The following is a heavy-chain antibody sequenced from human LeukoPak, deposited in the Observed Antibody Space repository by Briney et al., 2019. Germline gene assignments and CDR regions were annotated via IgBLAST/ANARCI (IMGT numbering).Heavy chain of an antibody. CDR2: TNPNSGGT. CDR3: ARGSNWGWIWFDP. J-gene: IGHJ5*02. D-gene: IGHD7-27*01. CDR1: GYTFTGYY. V-gene: IGHV1-2*02. Sequence: ASVKVSCKASGYTFTGYYLHWVRQAPGQGLEWMGWTNPNSGGTSFAQKFQGRVTMTRDTSISTAYMELSRLRSDDTAVYYCARGSNWGWIWFDPWGQGTLVTVSS.